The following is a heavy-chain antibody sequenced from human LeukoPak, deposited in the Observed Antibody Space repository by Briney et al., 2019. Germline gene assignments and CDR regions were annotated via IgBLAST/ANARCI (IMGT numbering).Heavy chain of an antibody. Sequence: SETLSLTCTVSGGSISSSSYYWGWIRQPPGKGLEWIGSIYYSGSTYYNPSLKSRVTISVDTSKNQFSLKLSSVTAADTAVYYCARSGVWPLPRYNWFDPWGRGTLVTVSS. CDR3: ARSGVWPLPRYNWFDP. CDR2: IYYSGST. D-gene: IGHD3-16*01. V-gene: IGHV4-39*01. J-gene: IGHJ5*02. CDR1: GGSISSSSYY.